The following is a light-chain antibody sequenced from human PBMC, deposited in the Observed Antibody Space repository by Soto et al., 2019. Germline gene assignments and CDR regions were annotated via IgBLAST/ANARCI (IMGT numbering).Light chain of an antibody. CDR1: QSISRY. CDR3: QQSYSTPPWK. V-gene: IGKV1-39*01. Sequence: DIQMAQSPSSLSASVVDIVNITFLSSQSISRYLHWYQQKPGKAPKLLIYAASTLQSGVPSRFSGSGSGTDFTLTITSLQPEDFATYYCQQSYSTPPWKCGQGTKGDIK. CDR2: AAS. J-gene: IGKJ1*01.